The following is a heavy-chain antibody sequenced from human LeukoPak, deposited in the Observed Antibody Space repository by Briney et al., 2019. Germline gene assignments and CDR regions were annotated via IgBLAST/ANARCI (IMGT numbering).Heavy chain of an antibody. Sequence: GESLKISCTGSGYIFTNYWIAWVRQMPGKGLEWMGIIYPGDSETTYSPSFQGQVTISADKSITTTNLQWSSLEASDTAMYYCARGRGYCSSSSCYDFDYWGQGTLVTVPS. CDR3: ARGRGYCSSSSCYDFDY. V-gene: IGHV5-51*01. CDR2: IYPGDSET. J-gene: IGHJ4*02. D-gene: IGHD2-2*01. CDR1: GYIFTNYW.